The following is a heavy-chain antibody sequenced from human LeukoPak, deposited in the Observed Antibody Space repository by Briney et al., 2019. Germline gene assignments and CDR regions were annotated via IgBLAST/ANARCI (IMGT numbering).Heavy chain of an antibody. CDR3: ARGLGYSSSWYWFRNYYYGMDV. D-gene: IGHD6-13*01. V-gene: IGHV1-18*01. CDR1: GYTFTSYG. CDR2: ISAYNGNT. J-gene: IGHJ6*02. Sequence: ASVKVSCKASGYTFTSYGISWVRQAPGQGLEWMGWISAYNGNTDYAQKLQGRVTMTTDTSTSTAYMELRSLRSDDTAVYYCARGLGYSSSWYWFRNYYYGMDVWGQGTTVTVSS.